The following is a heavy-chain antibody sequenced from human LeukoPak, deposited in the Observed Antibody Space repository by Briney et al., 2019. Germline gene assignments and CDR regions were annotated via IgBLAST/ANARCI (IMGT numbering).Heavy chain of an antibody. D-gene: IGHD2-2*01. V-gene: IGHV3-74*01. CDR2: INIDGSRI. J-gene: IGHJ6*01. CDR1: GFTSYSYW. Sequence: GGSLPLSFAASGFTSYSYWNHWVRQAPGKGLVWVSRINIDGSRIDYADSVKGRFTMSRDIAKNTLYLQMNSLRSDDTAVYYCAREVEEVPGAMGVYYYYYMNASGEGATVTVSS. CDR3: AREVEEVPGAMGVYYYYYMNA.